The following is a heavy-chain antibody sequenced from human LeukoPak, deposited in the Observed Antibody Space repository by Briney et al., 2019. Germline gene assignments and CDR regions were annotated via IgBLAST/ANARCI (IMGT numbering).Heavy chain of an antibody. D-gene: IGHD3-10*01. CDR1: GYTFSSYA. CDR2: INPSGGST. CDR3: ARDRQLQWFGEFNVDFDY. J-gene: IGHJ4*02. V-gene: IGHV1-46*01. Sequence: ASVKVSCKASGYTFSSYAMNWVRQAPGQGLEWMGIINPSGGSTSYAQKFQGRVTMTRDTSTSTAYMELRGLSSDDTAVYYCARDRQLQWFGEFNVDFDYWGQGTLVIVSS.